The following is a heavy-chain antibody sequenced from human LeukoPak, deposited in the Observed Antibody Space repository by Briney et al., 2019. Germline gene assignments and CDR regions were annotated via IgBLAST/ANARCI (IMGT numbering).Heavy chain of an antibody. CDR2: IKSKTDGGTT. Sequence: GGSLRLSCAASGFTFSTYTMYWVRQAPGKGLEWVGRIKSKTDGGTTDYAAPVKGRFTISRDDSKKTLYLQMNSLKTEDTAVYYCTLEADGQWLAQVDYWGQGTLVTVSS. CDR3: TLEADGQWLAQVDY. J-gene: IGHJ4*02. D-gene: IGHD6-19*01. CDR1: GFTFSTYT. V-gene: IGHV3-15*07.